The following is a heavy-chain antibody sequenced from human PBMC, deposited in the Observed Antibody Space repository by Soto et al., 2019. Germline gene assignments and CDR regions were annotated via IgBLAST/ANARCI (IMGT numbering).Heavy chain of an antibody. CDR2: ISGSGGST. J-gene: IGHJ4*02. CDR3: AKTGDIVVLVAAYFDY. Sequence: EVQLLESGGGLVQPGGSLRLSCAASGFTFSSYAMSWVRQAPGKGLEWVSAISGSGGSTYYADSVKGRFTISRDNSKNTLYLQMNSLRAEDTAVYYCAKTGDIVVLVAAYFDYWGQGTLVTVSS. D-gene: IGHD2-15*01. V-gene: IGHV3-23*01. CDR1: GFTFSSYA.